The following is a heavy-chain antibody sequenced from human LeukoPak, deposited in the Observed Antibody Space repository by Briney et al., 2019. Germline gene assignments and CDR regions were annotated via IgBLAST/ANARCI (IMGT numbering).Heavy chain of an antibody. CDR1: GYSFSTYG. J-gene: IGHJ4*02. D-gene: IGHD2-8*01. CDR2: ISAYSGDT. V-gene: IGHV1-18*01. CDR3: ARGLRVLMVYGGGDYFDY. Sequence: ASVKVSCKASGYSFSTYGIGWVRQAPGQGLEWMGWISAYSGDTNYAQQLQGRVTMTTDTSTSTAYMELRSLRSDDTVVYYCARGLRVLMVYGGGDYFDYWGQGTLVTVSS.